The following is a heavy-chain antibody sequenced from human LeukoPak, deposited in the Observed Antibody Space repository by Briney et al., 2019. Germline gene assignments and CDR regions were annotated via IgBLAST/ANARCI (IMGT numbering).Heavy chain of an antibody. Sequence: PGGSLRLSCAASGSTFSAYWMHWVRQAPGKGLVWVSRINSDGFSIAYADSVKGRFTISRDNAKNTLYLHMNSLRAEDTAVYYCARFYGGSALDNWGQGTMVTVSS. V-gene: IGHV3-74*01. CDR2: INSDGFSI. D-gene: IGHD3-16*01. CDR3: ARFYGGSALDN. CDR1: GSTFSAYW. J-gene: IGHJ3*02.